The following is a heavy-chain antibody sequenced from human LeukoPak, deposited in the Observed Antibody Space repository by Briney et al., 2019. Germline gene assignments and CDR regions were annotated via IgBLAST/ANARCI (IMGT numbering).Heavy chain of an antibody. J-gene: IGHJ3*02. CDR3: ARHPRNPYDSSGYRYGGGAFDI. Sequence: SETLSLTCTVSGGSISSSSYYWGWIHQPPGKGLEWIGSIYYSGSTYYNPSLKSRVTISVDTSKNQFSLKLSSVTAADTAVYYCARHPRNPYDSSGYRYGGGAFDIWGQGTMVTVSS. CDR1: GGSISSSSYY. D-gene: IGHD3-22*01. V-gene: IGHV4-39*01. CDR2: IYYSGST.